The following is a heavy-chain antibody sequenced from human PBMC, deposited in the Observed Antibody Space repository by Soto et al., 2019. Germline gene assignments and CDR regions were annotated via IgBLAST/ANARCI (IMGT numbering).Heavy chain of an antibody. CDR3: AILVGATLFPQYRDAFDI. CDR1: GYTFTSYY. V-gene: IGHV1-46*01. J-gene: IGHJ3*02. CDR2: INPSGGST. Sequence: ASVKVSCKASGYTFTSYYMHWVRQAPGQGLEWMGIINPSGGSTSYAQKFQGRVTMTRDTSTSTVYMELSSLRSEDTAVYYCAILVGATLFPQYRDAFDIWGQGTMVTVSS. D-gene: IGHD1-26*01.